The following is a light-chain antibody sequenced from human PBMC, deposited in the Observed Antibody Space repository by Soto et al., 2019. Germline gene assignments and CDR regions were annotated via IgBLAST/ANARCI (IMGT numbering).Light chain of an antibody. CDR3: QNYNSYSEA. V-gene: IGKV1-5*03. Sequence: DIQMTQSPSTLSGSVGDRVTITCRASQTISSWLAWYQQKPGKAPKLLIYKASTLKSGVPSRFSGSGSGTEFTLTLSSLQPDDFATYYCQNYNSYSEAFGQGSKVDI. CDR2: KAS. J-gene: IGKJ1*01. CDR1: QTISSW.